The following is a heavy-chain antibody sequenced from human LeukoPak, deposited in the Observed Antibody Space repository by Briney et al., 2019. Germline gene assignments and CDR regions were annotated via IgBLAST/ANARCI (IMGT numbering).Heavy chain of an antibody. CDR2: ISAYNGNT. V-gene: IGHV1-18*01. CDR1: GYTFTSYG. CDR3: AREKWEDSSGYYLVY. Sequence: ASVKVSCKASGYTFTSYGISWVRQAPGQGLEWMGWISAYNGNTNYAQKLQGRVTMTTDTSTSTAYMELRSLRSDDTAVYYCAREKWEDSSGYYLVYWGQGTLVTASS. D-gene: IGHD3-22*01. J-gene: IGHJ4*02.